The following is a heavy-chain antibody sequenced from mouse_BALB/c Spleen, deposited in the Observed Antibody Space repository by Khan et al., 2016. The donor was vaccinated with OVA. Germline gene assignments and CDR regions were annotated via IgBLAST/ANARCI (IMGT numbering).Heavy chain of an antibody. Sequence: EVELVESGGDLVRPGGSLTLTCSVSGFSISTYSMSYVLQPLHKSLLWVATFISYGDYTFFHPSVKRRFSISRDNARNTMYLQMSRLRSDDTARYYCARHLRGSFDYWGQGTLVTVSA. CDR3: ARHLRGSFDY. V-gene: IGHV5-6*01. J-gene: IGHJ3*01. CDR1: GFSISTYS. CDR2: FISYGDYT.